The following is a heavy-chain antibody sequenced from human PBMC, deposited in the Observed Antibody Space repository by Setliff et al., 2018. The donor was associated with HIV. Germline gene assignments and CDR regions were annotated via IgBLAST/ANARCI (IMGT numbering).Heavy chain of an antibody. Sequence: SETLSLTCNVSGGSFSNSYYFWGWIRQPPGKGLEWIGSISYSGSTYYNPSLKSRVTMSVDTSKNQFSLNLTSVTAADTGVYYCARHAGSRGYYPRPFDYWGQGTLVTVSS. CDR1: GGSFSNSYYF. CDR3: ARHAGSRGYYPRPFDY. CDR2: ISYSGST. V-gene: IGHV4-39*01. D-gene: IGHD3-22*01. J-gene: IGHJ4*02.